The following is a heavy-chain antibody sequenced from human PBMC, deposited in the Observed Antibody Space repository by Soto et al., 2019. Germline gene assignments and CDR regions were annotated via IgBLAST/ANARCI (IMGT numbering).Heavy chain of an antibody. CDR1: GGSISSRSYY. D-gene: IGHD2-8*01. CDR2: IYYSGST. V-gene: IGHV4-39*01. CDR3: VLCNGTATTEIYTLSLQRRSSDL. Sequence: SETLSLTCTVSGGSISSRSYYWGWIRQRPGKGLEWIGSIYYSGSTYYNPSLKSRVTISVDTSKNQFSLKLSYVTAADTAVYYCVLCNGTATTEIYTLSLQRRSSDL. J-gene: IGHJ2*01.